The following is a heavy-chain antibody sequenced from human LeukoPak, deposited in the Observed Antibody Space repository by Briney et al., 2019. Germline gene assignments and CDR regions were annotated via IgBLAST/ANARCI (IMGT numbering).Heavy chain of an antibody. D-gene: IGHD3-10*01. CDR1: GGSFSGYY. CDR3: ARLGGSGRYYYYGMDV. Sequence: SETLSLTCAVYGGSFSGYYWSWIRQPPGKGLEWMGEINHSGSTNYNPSLKSRVTISVDTSKNQFSLKLSSVTAADTAVYYCARLGGSGRYYYYGMDVWGQGTTVTVSS. J-gene: IGHJ6*02. V-gene: IGHV4-34*01. CDR2: INHSGST.